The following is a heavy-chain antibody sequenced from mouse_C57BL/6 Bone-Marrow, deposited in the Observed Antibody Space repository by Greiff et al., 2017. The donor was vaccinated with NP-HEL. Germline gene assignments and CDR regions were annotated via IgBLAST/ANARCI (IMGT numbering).Heavy chain of an antibody. CDR3: ARDAPTMPFDY. CDR2: SRNKANDYTT. J-gene: IGHJ2*01. CDR1: GFTFSDFY. D-gene: IGHD2-10*01. Sequence: EVKLVESGGGLVQSGRSLRLSCATSGFTFSDFYMEWVRQAPGKGLEWIAASRNKANDYTTEYSASVKGRFIVSRDTSQSILYLQMNALRAEDTAIYYCARDAPTMPFDYWGQGTTLTVSS. V-gene: IGHV7-1*01.